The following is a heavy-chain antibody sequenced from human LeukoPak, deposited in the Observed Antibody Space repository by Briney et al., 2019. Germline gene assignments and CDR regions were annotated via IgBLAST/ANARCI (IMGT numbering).Heavy chain of an antibody. Sequence: SQTLSLTCTVSGGSISIGGYYWSWIRQHPGKGLEWIGYIYYSGSTYYSPSLKSRVTMSVDTSKNQFSLKLSSVTAADTAVYYCAGRFDSSKVTHWGQGTLVTVSS. D-gene: IGHD6-13*01. CDR1: GGSISIGGYY. CDR3: AGRFDSSKVTH. CDR2: IYYSGST. V-gene: IGHV4-31*03. J-gene: IGHJ4*02.